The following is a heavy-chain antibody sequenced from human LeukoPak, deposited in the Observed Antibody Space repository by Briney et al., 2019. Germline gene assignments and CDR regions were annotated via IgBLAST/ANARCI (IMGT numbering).Heavy chain of an antibody. CDR3: AKATVARTFYYYYGMDV. Sequence: GGSLRLSCAADGLTLVAYAIHWVRQAPGKGLEWVSLISGDGGSTYYADSVKGRFTISRDNSKNSLYLQMNSLRTEDTALYYCAKATVARTFYYYYGMDVWGQGTTVTVSS. CDR1: GLTLVAYA. J-gene: IGHJ6*02. V-gene: IGHV3-43*02. CDR2: ISGDGGST. D-gene: IGHD5-12*01.